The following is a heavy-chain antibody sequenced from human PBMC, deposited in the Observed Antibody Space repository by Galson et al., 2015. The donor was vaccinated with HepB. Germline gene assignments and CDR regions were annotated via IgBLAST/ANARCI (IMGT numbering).Heavy chain of an antibody. J-gene: IGHJ4*02. Sequence: SLRLSCAASGFIFRSYAMSWVRQAPGRGLEWVSTISSGGGSTNYADSVKGRFTVSRDNSKNTLYLQLNSLRAEDTAVYYCAKGQLTSGELLRFDYWGQGTLVTVSS. D-gene: IGHD1-26*01. V-gene: IGHV3-23*01. CDR1: GFIFRSYA. CDR2: ISSGGGST. CDR3: AKGQLTSGELLRFDY.